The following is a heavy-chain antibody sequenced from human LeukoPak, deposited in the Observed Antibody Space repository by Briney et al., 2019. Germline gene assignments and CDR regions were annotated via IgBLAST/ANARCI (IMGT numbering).Heavy chain of an antibody. CDR3: TRPRHGGVRSMSYYYYYMDV. V-gene: IGHV3-73*01. CDR1: GFTFSDSA. D-gene: IGHD3-16*01. Sequence: GGSLRLSCAASGFTFSDSAMHWVRQASGKGLEWVGRIRSKVNSYATAYAASVKGRFTISRDDSQNTAYLQMNSLKTEDTAVYYCTRPRHGGVRSMSYYYYYMDVWGKGTTVTVSS. CDR2: IRSKVNSYAT. J-gene: IGHJ6*03.